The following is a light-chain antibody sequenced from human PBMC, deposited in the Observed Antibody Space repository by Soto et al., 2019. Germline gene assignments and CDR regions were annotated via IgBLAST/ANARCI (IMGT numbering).Light chain of an antibody. V-gene: IGKV3-11*02. CDR2: QTS. CDR3: HQRQSWPRT. CDR1: QYINTR. Sequence: EIVLTQSPATLSSFPGDRVTLSCRASQYINTRLAWYQHRPGQAPRLLIYQTSLRAAGIPARFSASGSGRDFTLTISDVQPEDFALYYCHQRQSWPRTFGQGTKVYI. J-gene: IGKJ1*01.